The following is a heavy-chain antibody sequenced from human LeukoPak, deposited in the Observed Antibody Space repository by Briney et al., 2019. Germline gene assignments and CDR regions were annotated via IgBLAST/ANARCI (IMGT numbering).Heavy chain of an antibody. Sequence: ASVKVSCKASGYTFTSYDINWVRQATGQGLEWMGWMNPNSGNTGYAQKFQGRVTMTRNTSISTAYMELSSLRSEDTAVYYCARGHYGSGSCYNGDSYYFDYWGQGTLVTVSS. CDR1: GYTFTSYD. J-gene: IGHJ4*02. CDR2: MNPNSGNT. CDR3: ARGHYGSGSCYNGDSYYFDY. V-gene: IGHV1-8*01. D-gene: IGHD3-10*01.